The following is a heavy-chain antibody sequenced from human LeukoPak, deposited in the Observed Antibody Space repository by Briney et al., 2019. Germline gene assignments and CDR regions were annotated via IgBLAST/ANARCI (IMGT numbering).Heavy chain of an antibody. J-gene: IGHJ4*02. CDR1: GFPFTHHG. Sequence: GASVRVSCKASGFPFTHHGITWVRQAPGQGLECMGWISGYNGDTSYAQKFQDRVTLTTDTSTSTAYMELRSLRSDDTAVYYCARDPTNTSGRYAYFDYWGQGTLVTVSS. CDR3: ARDPTNTSGRYAYFDY. D-gene: IGHD6-19*01. CDR2: ISGYNGDT. V-gene: IGHV1-18*01.